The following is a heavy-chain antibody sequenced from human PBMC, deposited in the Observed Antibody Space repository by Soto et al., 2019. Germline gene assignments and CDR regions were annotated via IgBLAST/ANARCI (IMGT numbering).Heavy chain of an antibody. CDR2: INAGNGNT. Sequence: ASVKVSCKASGYTFTSYAMHWVRQAPGQRLEWMGWINAGNGNTKYSQKFQGRVTITRDTSASTAYMELSSLRSEDTAVYYCAREGHYYDSSGCDYWGQGTLVTVSS. CDR3: AREGHYYDSSGCDY. V-gene: IGHV1-3*01. D-gene: IGHD3-22*01. J-gene: IGHJ4*02. CDR1: GYTFTSYA.